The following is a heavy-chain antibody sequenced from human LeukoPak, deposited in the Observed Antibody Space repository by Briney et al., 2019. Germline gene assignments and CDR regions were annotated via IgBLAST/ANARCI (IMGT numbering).Heavy chain of an antibody. J-gene: IGHJ3*02. CDR1: GGSISSSSYY. Sequence: SETLSLTCTVSGGSISSSSYYWGWTRQPPGKGLEWIGSIYYSGSTYYNPSLKSRVTISVDTSKNQFSLKLSSATAADTAVYYCARHLPGDYDAFDIWGQGTMVTVSS. V-gene: IGHV4-39*01. D-gene: IGHD4-17*01. CDR3: ARHLPGDYDAFDI. CDR2: IYYSGST.